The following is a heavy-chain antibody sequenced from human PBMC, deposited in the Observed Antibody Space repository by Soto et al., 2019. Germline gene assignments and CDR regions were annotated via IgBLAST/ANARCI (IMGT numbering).Heavy chain of an antibody. Sequence: TGGSLRLSCAASGFTFSSYSMNWVRQAPGEGLEWVSSISSSSSYIYYADSVKGRFTISRDNAKNSLYLQMNSLRAEDTAVYYCARDGHDILTGYPPRPGGNYYYGMDVWGQGTTVTVSS. CDR3: ARDGHDILTGYPPRPGGNYYYGMDV. CDR1: GFTFSSYS. V-gene: IGHV3-21*01. J-gene: IGHJ6*02. CDR2: ISSSSSYI. D-gene: IGHD3-9*01.